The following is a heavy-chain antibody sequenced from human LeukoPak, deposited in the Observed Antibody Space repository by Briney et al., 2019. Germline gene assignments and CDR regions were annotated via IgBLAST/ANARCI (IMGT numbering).Heavy chain of an antibody. CDR2: INPNSGGT. CDR3: ARDLSWQARTLYYFDY. CDR1: GYTFTGHY. V-gene: IGHV1-2*02. D-gene: IGHD2/OR15-2a*01. Sequence: GASVKVSCKASGYTFTGHYMHWVRQAPGQGLEWMGWINPNSGGTNYAQKFQGRVTMTRDTSISTAYMELSRLRSDDTAVYYCARDLSWQARTLYYFDYWGQGTLVTVSS. J-gene: IGHJ4*02.